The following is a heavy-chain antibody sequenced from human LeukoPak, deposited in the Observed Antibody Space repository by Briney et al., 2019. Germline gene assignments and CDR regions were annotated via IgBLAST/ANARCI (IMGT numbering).Heavy chain of an antibody. V-gene: IGHV3-21*01. CDR1: GFTFSSYS. CDR2: ISSTSSYI. Sequence: GGSLRLSCAASGFTFSSYSMNWVRQAPGKGLEWVSCISSTSSYIYYADSVKGRFTISRENAKNSLYLQMHSLRAEDTAVYYCARDDSSGYYGAYYFDYWGQGTLVPVYS. CDR3: ARDDSSGYYGAYYFDY. D-gene: IGHD3-22*01. J-gene: IGHJ4*02.